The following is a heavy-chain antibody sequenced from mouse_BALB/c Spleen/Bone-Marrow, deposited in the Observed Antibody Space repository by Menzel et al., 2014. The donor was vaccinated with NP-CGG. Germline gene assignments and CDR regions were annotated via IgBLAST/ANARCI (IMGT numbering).Heavy chain of an antibody. V-gene: IGHV1-54*01. D-gene: IGHD4-1*01. Sequence: QVHLQQPGAELVRPGTSVKVSCKASGYAFTNYLIEWIKQRPGQGLEWIGVINPGSGGTNYNEKFKGEATLTADKSSSTAYMQLSSLTSDDSAVYFCARNANWLFTYWGQGTLVTVSA. J-gene: IGHJ3*01. CDR3: ARNANWLFTY. CDR1: GYAFTNYL. CDR2: INPGSGGT.